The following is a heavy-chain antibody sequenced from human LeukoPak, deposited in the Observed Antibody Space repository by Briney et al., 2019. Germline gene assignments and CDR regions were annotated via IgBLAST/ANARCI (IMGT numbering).Heavy chain of an antibody. J-gene: IGHJ4*02. CDR3: VPSASASYFDY. CDR1: GYSFINYY. V-gene: IGHV1-2*02. CDR2: INPRSGDT. Sequence: GASVKVSCKTSGYSFINYYMHWVRQAPGQGPEWMGRINPRSGDTNYAQKFQGSVTMTRGTSISTAYMELNRLRSDDTAVYFCVPSASASYFDYWGQGTLVTVSS. D-gene: IGHD3-10*01.